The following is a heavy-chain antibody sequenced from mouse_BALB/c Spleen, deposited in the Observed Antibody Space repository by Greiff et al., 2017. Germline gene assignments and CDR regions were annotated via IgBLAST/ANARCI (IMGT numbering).Heavy chain of an antibody. Sequence: EVMLVESGGGLVQPGGSRKLSCAASGFTFSSFGMHWVRQAPEKGLEWVAYISSGSSTIYYADTVKGRFTISRDNPKNTLFLQMTSLRSEDTAMYYCARSSTYYDYLYAMDYWGQGTSVTVSS. J-gene: IGHJ4*01. CDR1: GFTFSSFG. CDR3: ARSSTYYDYLYAMDY. CDR2: ISSGSSTI. V-gene: IGHV5-17*02. D-gene: IGHD2-4*01.